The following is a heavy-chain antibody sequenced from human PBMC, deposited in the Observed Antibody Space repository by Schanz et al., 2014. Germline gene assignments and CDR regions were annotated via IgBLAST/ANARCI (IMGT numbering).Heavy chain of an antibody. D-gene: IGHD3-16*02. CDR3: ARGNRLQYYDDIWGSYRDPSELDY. Sequence: QVQVVQSGAEVKKPGASVKVSCKASGYTFTDYGVIWVRQAPGQGLEWMGRIISILGIPNYAQKFQGRVTFTADTSATTAYMELSSLRSEDTAFYYCARGNRLQYYDDIWGSYRDPSELDYWGQGTLVTVSS. V-gene: IGHV1-69*04. CDR2: IISILGIP. CDR1: GYTFTDYG. J-gene: IGHJ4*02.